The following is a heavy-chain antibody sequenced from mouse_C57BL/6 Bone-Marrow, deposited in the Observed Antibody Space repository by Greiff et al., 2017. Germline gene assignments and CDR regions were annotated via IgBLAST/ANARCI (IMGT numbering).Heavy chain of an antibody. J-gene: IGHJ1*03. D-gene: IGHD1-1*01. CDR3: TSSKFITSVVATSWYFDV. CDR2: IDPETGGT. V-gene: IGHV1-15*01. Sequence: VQLQQSGAELVRPGASVTMSCKASGYTFTDYGMHWVKQTPVHGLEWIGAIDPETGGTAYNQKFKGKAILTADKSSSTAYMELRSLTSEDSAVYYGTSSKFITSVVATSWYFDVWGTGTTVTFSS. CDR1: GYTFTDYG.